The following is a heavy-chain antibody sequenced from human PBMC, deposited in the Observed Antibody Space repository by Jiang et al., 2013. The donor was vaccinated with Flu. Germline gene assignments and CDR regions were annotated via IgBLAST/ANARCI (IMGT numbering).Heavy chain of an antibody. V-gene: IGHV1-69*04. CDR2: IIPILGIA. CDR1: GGTFSSYA. D-gene: IGHD6-19*01. J-gene: IGHJ5*02. CDR3: ARVRSSSGWYQGGGFEFDP. Sequence: SGAEVKKPGASVKVSCKASGGTFSSYAISWVRQAPGQGLEWMGRIIPILGIANYAQKFQGRATITADKSTSTAYMELSSLRSEDTAVYYCARVRSSSGWYQGGGFEFDPWGQGTLVTVSS.